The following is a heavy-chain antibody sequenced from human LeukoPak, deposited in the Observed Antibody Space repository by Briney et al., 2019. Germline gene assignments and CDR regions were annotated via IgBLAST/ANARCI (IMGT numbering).Heavy chain of an antibody. Sequence: GRSLRLSCAASGFTFDDYAMHWVRQAPGKGLEWVSGISWNSGSIGYADSVKGRFTISRDNAKNSLYLQMNSLRAEDTALYYCAKDHRGSGSYYLDYWGQGTLVTVST. CDR1: GFTFDDYA. D-gene: IGHD3-10*01. CDR3: AKDHRGSGSYYLDY. CDR2: ISWNSGSI. V-gene: IGHV3-9*01. J-gene: IGHJ4*02.